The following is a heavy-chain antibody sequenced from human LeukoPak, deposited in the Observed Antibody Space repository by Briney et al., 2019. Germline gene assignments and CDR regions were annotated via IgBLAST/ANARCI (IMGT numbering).Heavy chain of an antibody. V-gene: IGHV3-30*18. CDR3: AKDMIS. J-gene: IGHJ5*02. Sequence: RGSLRLPCAASGFTFSSYGKHWGRQAPRKGLELVAVISYYGSSKYYADSVQGRFTISRDNSNNTLYLQMNSLRADDTAVYYCAKDMISWGQGTLVTVSS. D-gene: IGHD3-22*01. CDR2: ISYYGSSK. CDR1: GFTFSSYG.